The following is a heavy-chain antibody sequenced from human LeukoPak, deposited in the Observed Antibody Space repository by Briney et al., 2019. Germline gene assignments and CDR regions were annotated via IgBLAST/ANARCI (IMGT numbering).Heavy chain of an antibody. CDR2: INHSGST. CDR3: ARDPGDCGGDCYFHYFDY. Sequence: SETLSLTCAVDGGSFSGYYWSWVRQPPGKGLGWLGEINHSGSTNYNPSLKSRVTISVDTSKNQFSLKLSSVTAADTAVYYCARDPGDCGGDCYFHYFDYWGQGTLVTVSS. J-gene: IGHJ4*02. V-gene: IGHV4-34*01. CDR1: GGSFSGYY. D-gene: IGHD2-21*02.